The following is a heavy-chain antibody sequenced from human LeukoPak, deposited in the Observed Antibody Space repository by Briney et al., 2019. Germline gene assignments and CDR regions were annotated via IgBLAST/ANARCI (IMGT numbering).Heavy chain of an antibody. D-gene: IGHD2-8*02. CDR1: GFSFSSHR. Sequence: GGSLRLSCAASGFSFSSHRMSWVRQAPGKGLGWVADIKQDGSDEDYVDSVRGRFTISRDNGKNSVYLQMNRLRVEDTAVYYCARDSTGWQADSFDVWGQGTMVTVSS. CDR3: ARDSTGWQADSFDV. J-gene: IGHJ3*01. V-gene: IGHV3-7*01. CDR2: IKQDGSDE.